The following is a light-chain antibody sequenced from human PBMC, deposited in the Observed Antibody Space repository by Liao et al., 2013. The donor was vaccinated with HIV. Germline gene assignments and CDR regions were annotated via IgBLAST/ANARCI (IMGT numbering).Light chain of an antibody. CDR3: QLWDSSDDSYV. Sequence: SYELTQPPSVSVSPGQTARITCSGDALPKQYAYWYQQKPGQAPVLVIYKDSERPSGIPERFSGSKSGNTATLAISRVEAGDEADYFCQLWDSSDDSYVFGTGSRVTVL. CDR1: ALPKQY. CDR2: KDS. V-gene: IGLV3-25*02. J-gene: IGLJ1*01.